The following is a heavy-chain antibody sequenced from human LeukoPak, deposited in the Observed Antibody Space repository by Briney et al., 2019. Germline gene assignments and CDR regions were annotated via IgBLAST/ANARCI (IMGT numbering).Heavy chain of an antibody. J-gene: IGHJ4*02. V-gene: IGHV1-18*01. Sequence: ASVKVSCKTSGYPFSTYGVAWVRQAPGQGLEWMGWISTYDGVTQYSQKFQGRVALTRDTSTSTVRMELWSLRSDDTAVYYCARDTNNEMDYWGQGTQVIVSS. CDR2: ISTYDGVT. CDR3: ARDTNNEMDY. CDR1: GYPFSTYG. D-gene: IGHD2-8*01.